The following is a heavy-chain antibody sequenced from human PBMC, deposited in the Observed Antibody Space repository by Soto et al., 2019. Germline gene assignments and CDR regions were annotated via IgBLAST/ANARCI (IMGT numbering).Heavy chain of an antibody. J-gene: IGHJ4*02. CDR3: ARVLRGYSGFEDYYDY. CDR2: IGTAGDT. Sequence: GGSLRLSCAASGFTFSSYDMHWVRQPTGKGLEWVSAIGTAGDTYCPDSVKGRFTISRENAKNSLYLQMNSLRAGDTAVYYCARVLRGYSGFEDYYDYWGQGALVTVSS. V-gene: IGHV3-13*04. CDR1: GFTFSSYD. D-gene: IGHD5-12*01.